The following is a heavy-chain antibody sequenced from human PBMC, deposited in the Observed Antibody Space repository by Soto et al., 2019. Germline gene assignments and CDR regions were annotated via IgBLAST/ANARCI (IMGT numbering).Heavy chain of an antibody. Sequence: GGSLRLSCAASGFTFSSYGMHWVRQAPGKGLEWVAVISYDGSNKYCADSVKGRFTISRDNSKNTLYLQMNSLRAEDTAVYYCAKDLVVVPAAIHYFDYWGQGTLVTVSS. V-gene: IGHV3-30*18. CDR2: ISYDGSNK. D-gene: IGHD2-2*02. J-gene: IGHJ4*02. CDR3: AKDLVVVPAAIHYFDY. CDR1: GFTFSSYG.